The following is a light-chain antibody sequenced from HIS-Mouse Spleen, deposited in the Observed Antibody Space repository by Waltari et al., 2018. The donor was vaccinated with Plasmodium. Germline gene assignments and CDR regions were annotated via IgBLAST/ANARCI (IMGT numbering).Light chain of an antibody. CDR1: QSVSSSY. J-gene: IGKJ2*01. V-gene: IGKV3-20*01. Sequence: EIVLTQSPGTLSLSPGERATLSCRASQSVSSSYLAWYQQKPGQAPRLLSYGASSRATGIPDRFSGSGSGTDFTLTISRLEPEDFAVYYCQQYGSSPYTSGQGTKLEIK. CDR3: QQYGSSPYT. CDR2: GAS.